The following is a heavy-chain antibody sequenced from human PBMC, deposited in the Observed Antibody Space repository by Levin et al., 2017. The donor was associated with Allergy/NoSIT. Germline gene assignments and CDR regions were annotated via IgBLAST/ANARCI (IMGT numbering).Heavy chain of an antibody. V-gene: IGHV4-39*01. CDR2: AYYTGSP. D-gene: IGHD4-17*01. CDR3: ARPTNAYGDYAF. J-gene: IGHJ4*02. CDR1: GASIINSNYY. Sequence: SQTLSLTCTVSGASIINSNYYWAWIRQSPGKGLEWIGSAYYTGSPYYYPSLKSRATISVDTSKNQLSLKLSSVTAADTAIYYCARPTNAYGDYAFWGQGTLVTVSS.